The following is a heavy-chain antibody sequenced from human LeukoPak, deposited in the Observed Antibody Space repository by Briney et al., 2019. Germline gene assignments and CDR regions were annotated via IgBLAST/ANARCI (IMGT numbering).Heavy chain of an antibody. V-gene: IGHV3-48*01. D-gene: IGHD2-2*01. CDR1: GFIFRSYG. CDR2: IIARTSTI. Sequence: GGSLRLSCAASGFIFRSYGMNWVRQAPGKGLEWVSDIIARTSTIYYPDSVKGRFTISRDNAKNSLYLQMNSLRAEDTAVYYCARAKSSRGAFDIWGQGTMVTVSS. CDR3: ARAKSSRGAFDI. J-gene: IGHJ3*02.